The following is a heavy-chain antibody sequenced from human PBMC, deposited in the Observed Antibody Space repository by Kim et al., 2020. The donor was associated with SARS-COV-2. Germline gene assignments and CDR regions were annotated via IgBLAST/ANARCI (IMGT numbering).Heavy chain of an antibody. Sequence: YSNSVKGRFTISRDNSKNTLYLQMGSLRAEDMAVYYCARSSVPAGNGFDYWGQGTLVTVSS. J-gene: IGHJ4*02. D-gene: IGHD2-2*01. V-gene: IGHV3-64*01. CDR3: ARSSVPAGNGFDY.